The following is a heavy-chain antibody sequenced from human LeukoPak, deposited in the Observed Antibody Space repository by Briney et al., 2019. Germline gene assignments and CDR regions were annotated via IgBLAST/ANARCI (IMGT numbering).Heavy chain of an antibody. J-gene: IGHJ2*01. CDR3: TRTTTTADWYCDL. V-gene: IGHV3-74*01. Sequence: GGSLRLSCAVSGFTFSNYWMYWVRQAPGKRLVWVARINSDGSSTTYADSVEGRFTISRDNTKSMLHLQMHSLSVDDSAVYFCTRTTTTADWYCDLWGRGTLVTVSS. D-gene: IGHD1-1*01. CDR2: INSDGSST. CDR1: GFTFSNYW.